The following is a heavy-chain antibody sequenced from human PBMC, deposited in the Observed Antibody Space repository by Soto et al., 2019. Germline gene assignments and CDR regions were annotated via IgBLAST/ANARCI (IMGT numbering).Heavy chain of an antibody. CDR3: AKDAAAPEVTTVTAPPTYNWFDP. CDR2: ISYDGSNK. CDR1: GFTFSSYG. D-gene: IGHD4-17*01. J-gene: IGHJ5*02. Sequence: GGSLRLSCAASGFTFSSYGMHWVRQAPGKGLEWVAVISYDGSNKYYADSVKGRFTISRDNSKNTLYLQMNSLRAEDTAVYYCAKDAAAPEVTTVTAPPTYNWFDPWGQGTLVTVSS. V-gene: IGHV3-30*18.